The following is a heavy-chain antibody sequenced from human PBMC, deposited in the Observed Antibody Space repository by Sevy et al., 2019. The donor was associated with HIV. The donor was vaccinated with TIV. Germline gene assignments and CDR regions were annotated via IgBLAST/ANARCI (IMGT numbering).Heavy chain of an antibody. V-gene: IGHV3-23*01. Sequence: GGSLRLSCAASGFTFSSYGMNWVRQAPGKVLEWVSAVSGRSGGGSHGRTYYEDSVKGRFTITRDNSKNTLYLQMNNLRAEDKAVYYCAKTADFWSGYPNWGQGTLVTVSS. J-gene: IGHJ4*02. CDR3: AKTADFWSGYPN. D-gene: IGHD3-3*01. CDR1: GFTFSSYG. CDR2: VSGRSGGGSHGRT.